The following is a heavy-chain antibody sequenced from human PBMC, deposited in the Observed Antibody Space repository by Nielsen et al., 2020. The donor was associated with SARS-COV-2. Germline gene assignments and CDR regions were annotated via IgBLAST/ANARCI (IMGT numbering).Heavy chain of an antibody. D-gene: IGHD6-13*01. CDR3: AKSPNGLAAV. CDR2: IYSGGST. CDR1: GFTVSSSY. Sequence: GESLKISCAASGFTVSSSYMSWVRQAPGKGLEWVSLIYSGGSTYYADSVKGRFTISRDNAKNSLYLQMNSLRAEDTAVYYCAKSPNGLAAVWGQGTLVTVSS. J-gene: IGHJ4*02. V-gene: IGHV3-66*01.